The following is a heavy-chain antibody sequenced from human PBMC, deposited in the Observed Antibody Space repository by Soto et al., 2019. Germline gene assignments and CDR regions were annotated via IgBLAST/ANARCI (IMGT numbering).Heavy chain of an antibody. CDR3: VREDDGPQNGMDV. CDR2: ITKDGSSK. D-gene: IGHD4-17*01. V-gene: IGHV3-33*01. J-gene: IGHJ6*02. CDR1: GFTFSSYG. Sequence: QVQLVESGGGVVQPGRSLTVSCEASGFTFSSYGMHWVRQAPGKGLDWVAVITKDGSSKYYADSVKCRFTISRDNSRNMLSLQMNTRRAADTALYYCVREDDGPQNGMDVWGQGTTVTVSS.